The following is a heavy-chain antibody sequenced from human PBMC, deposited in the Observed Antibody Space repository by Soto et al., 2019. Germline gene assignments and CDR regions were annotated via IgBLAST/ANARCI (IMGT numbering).Heavy chain of an antibody. CDR1: GFTFAISW. Sequence: GGTVRLSCAAPGFTFAISWIHWVRQAPGKGLVWVSRINSDGSSTSYADSVKGRFTISRDNAKNTLYLQMNSLRAEDTAVYYCARNRRISGNWFDPWGQGT. D-gene: IGHD6-25*01. V-gene: IGHV3-74*01. CDR2: INSDGSST. CDR3: ARNRRISGNWFDP. J-gene: IGHJ5*02.